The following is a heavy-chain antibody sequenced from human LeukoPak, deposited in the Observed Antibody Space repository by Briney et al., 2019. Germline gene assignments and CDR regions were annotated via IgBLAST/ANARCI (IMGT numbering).Heavy chain of an antibody. Sequence: SVKVSCKASGGTFSSYAISWVRQAPGQGLEWMGRIIPIFGTANYAQKFQGRVTITTDESTSTAYMELSSLRSEDTAVYCCARDQTATSLFDYWGQGTLVTVSS. V-gene: IGHV1-69*05. CDR1: GGTFSSYA. CDR2: IIPIFGTA. J-gene: IGHJ4*02. D-gene: IGHD5-24*01. CDR3: ARDQTATSLFDY.